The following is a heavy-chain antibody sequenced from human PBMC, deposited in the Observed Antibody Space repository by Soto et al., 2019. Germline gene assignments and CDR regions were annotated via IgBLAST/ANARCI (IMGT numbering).Heavy chain of an antibody. CDR3: AKPNLYCSSTSCYDY. CDR1: GFTFSSYA. V-gene: IGHV3-23*01. J-gene: IGHJ4*02. CDR2: ISGSGGRI. D-gene: IGHD2-2*01. Sequence: GGSLRLSCAASGFTFSSYAMSWVRQAPGKGLEWVSVISGSGGRINYADSVKGRFTISRDNSKNTLYLQMNSLRGEDTAVYYCAKPNLYCSSTSCYDYWGQGTLVTVSA.